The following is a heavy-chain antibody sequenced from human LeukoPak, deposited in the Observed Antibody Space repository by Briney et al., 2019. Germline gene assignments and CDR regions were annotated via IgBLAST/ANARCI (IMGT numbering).Heavy chain of an antibody. CDR2: IYPGDSDT. J-gene: IGHJ5*02. Sequence: NLGESLKISCKGSGYSFTSYWIGWVRQMPGKGLEWMGIIYPGDSDTRYSPSFQGQVTISADKSISTAYLQWSSLKASDTAMYYCARHGVAGGIWDRFDPWGQGTLVTVSS. D-gene: IGHD6-19*01. V-gene: IGHV5-51*01. CDR3: ARHGVAGGIWDRFDP. CDR1: GYSFTSYW.